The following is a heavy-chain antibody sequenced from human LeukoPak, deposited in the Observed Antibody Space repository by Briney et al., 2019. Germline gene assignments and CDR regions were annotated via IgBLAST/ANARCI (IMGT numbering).Heavy chain of an antibody. D-gene: IGHD3-22*01. Sequence: GTSLRLSCAASGFPFSEYGMYWLRQAPGKGLEWLAVISHDGSNQYYTESVKGRITISRDNSMNTLYLQMHSLRAEDTAVYYCARDPRGPIAYDSSARDTFDYWGQGTLVTVSS. CDR1: GFPFSEYG. CDR3: ARDPRGPIAYDSSARDTFDY. CDR2: ISHDGSNQ. V-gene: IGHV3-30*03. J-gene: IGHJ4*02.